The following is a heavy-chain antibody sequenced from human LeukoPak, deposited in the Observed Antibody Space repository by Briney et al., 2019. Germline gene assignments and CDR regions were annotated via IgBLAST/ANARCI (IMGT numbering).Heavy chain of an antibody. J-gene: IGHJ4*02. Sequence: PSETLSLTCAVYGGSYSGYYWSWVRQPPGKGLEWVGEINHSGSTNYNPSPKSRRTISVDTYKNQFSLKLSSVTDADKAVYYCARAGTFDGYNYYWGQGTLVTVSS. V-gene: IGHV4-34*01. CDR1: GGSYSGYY. D-gene: IGHD5-24*01. CDR3: ARAGTFDGYNYY. CDR2: INHSGST.